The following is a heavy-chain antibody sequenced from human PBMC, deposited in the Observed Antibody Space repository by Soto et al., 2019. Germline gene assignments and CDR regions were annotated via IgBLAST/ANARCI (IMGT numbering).Heavy chain of an antibody. Sequence: QVQLQESGPGLVKPSETLSLNCTVSGGSISSFYWSWVRQTPGKGLEWIGYISYSGSTNYNPSLNRRLTISVDTAKEQFPPKLTSVTTADPAVYYCTRRQGSYLDQWGQGTLVTVSS. CDR3: TRRQGSYLDQ. CDR1: GGSISSFY. J-gene: IGHJ4*02. D-gene: IGHD2-15*01. V-gene: IGHV4-59*01. CDR2: ISYSGST.